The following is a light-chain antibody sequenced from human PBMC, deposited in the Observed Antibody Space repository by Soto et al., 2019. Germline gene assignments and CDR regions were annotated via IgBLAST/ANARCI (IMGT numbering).Light chain of an antibody. Sequence: EIVMTQSPATLSVSPGEGQTFSSRASQSINTKIACYQLKPGQAPRLLIYDASIRATGIPARFSGSGSGTEFSLTVNSLKSEDFGVYFRQQYDQWWTFGKWTKVDIK. CDR2: DAS. J-gene: IGKJ1*01. CDR3: QQYDQWWT. V-gene: IGKV3-15*01. CDR1: QSINTK.